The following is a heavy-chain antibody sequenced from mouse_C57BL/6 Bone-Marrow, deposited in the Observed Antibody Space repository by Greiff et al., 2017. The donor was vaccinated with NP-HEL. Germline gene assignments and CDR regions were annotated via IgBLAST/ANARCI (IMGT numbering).Heavy chain of an antibody. CDR2: IHPNCGST. CDR1: GYTFTSYW. CDR3: ARGGLRRRRFDY. J-gene: IGHJ2*01. V-gene: IGHV1-64*01. D-gene: IGHD2-4*01. Sequence: QVQLQQPGAELVKPGASVKLSCKASGYTFTSYWMHWVKQRPGQGLEWIGMIHPNCGSTNYNEKLKSKATLTVDKSSTTAYMQLSSLTSEDSAVYYCARGGLRRRRFDYWGQGTTLTVSS.